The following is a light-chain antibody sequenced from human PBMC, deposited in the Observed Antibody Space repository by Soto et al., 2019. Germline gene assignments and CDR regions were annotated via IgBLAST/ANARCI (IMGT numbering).Light chain of an antibody. CDR1: SSDVGGYNY. CDR2: EVN. CDR3: SSYVNSNKWV. V-gene: IGLV2-8*01. J-gene: IGLJ3*02. Sequence: QSALTQPASVSGSPGQSITISCTGTSSDVGGYNYVSWYQQHPGKAPKLMIFEVNKRPSGVPDRFSGSKSGNTASLTVSGLQTDDEADYFCSSYVNSNKWVFGGGTKLTVL.